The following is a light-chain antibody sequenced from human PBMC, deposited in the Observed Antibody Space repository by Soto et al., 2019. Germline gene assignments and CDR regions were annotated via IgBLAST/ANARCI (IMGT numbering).Light chain of an antibody. CDR2: EVS. CDR1: NSDVGLYDF. J-gene: IGLJ1*01. CDR3: ISYTSDDVRYV. Sequence: QSALTQPASVSGTPGQSITISCTGSNSDVGLYDFVSWYQHHPGRAPKLIVSEVSHRPSGISNRFSGSKSGNTASLNISGLQSEDEADYYCISYTSDDVRYVFGTGTKLTVL. V-gene: IGLV2-14*01.